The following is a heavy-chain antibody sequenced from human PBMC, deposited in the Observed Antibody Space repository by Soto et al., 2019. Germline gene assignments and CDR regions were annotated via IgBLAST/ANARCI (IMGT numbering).Heavy chain of an antibody. CDR1: GFTFSSYA. CDR2: ISGSGGST. J-gene: IGHJ4*01. CDR3: AKVDGAVQVAVADPSFDY. Sequence: EVQLLESGGGLVQPGGSLRLSCAASGFTFSSYAMSWVRQAPGKGLEWVSAISGSGGSTYYADSVKGRFTISRDNSKNTLYLQMNSLRAEDTAVYYCAKVDGAVQVAVADPSFDYWGHGTLVTVSS. D-gene: IGHD6-19*01. V-gene: IGHV3-23*01.